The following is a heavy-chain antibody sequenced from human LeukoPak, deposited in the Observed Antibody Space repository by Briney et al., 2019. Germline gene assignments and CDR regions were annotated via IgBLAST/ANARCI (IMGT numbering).Heavy chain of an antibody. CDR1: GYSFISNW. CDR2: IYPGDSDA. J-gene: IGHJ4*02. V-gene: IGHV5-51*01. D-gene: IGHD6-19*01. CDR3: ARAAVPGWGIMWYFDY. Sequence: GESPKISCKGSGYSFISNWIGWVRQMPGKGLEWMGIIYPGDSDARYSPSFQGQVTISVDKSISTAYLQWSSLKASDTAMYYCARAAVPGWGIMWYFDYWGLGTLVTDSS.